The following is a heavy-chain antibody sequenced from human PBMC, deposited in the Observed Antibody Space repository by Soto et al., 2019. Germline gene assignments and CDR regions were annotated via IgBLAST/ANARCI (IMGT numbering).Heavy chain of an antibody. V-gene: IGHV1-69*01. D-gene: IGHD3-22*01. CDR1: GGTFSSYA. J-gene: IGHJ6*02. CDR2: IIPIFGTA. CDR3: ASCNYYGAQYYYYSYGMDV. Sequence: QVQLVQSGAEVKKPGSSVKVSCKASGGTFSSYAISWVRQAPGQGLEWMGGIIPIFGTANYAQKFQGRVTITADESTSTAYMELSSLRSEDTAVYYCASCNYYGAQYYYYSYGMDVWGQGTTVTVSS.